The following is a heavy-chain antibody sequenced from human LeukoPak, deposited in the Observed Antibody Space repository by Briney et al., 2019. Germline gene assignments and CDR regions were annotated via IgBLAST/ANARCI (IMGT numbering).Heavy chain of an antibody. CDR2: ISSSDSTI. D-gene: IGHD6-19*01. V-gene: IGHV3-48*04. CDR1: GFTFSSYA. CDR3: ARATGYSSGWYPF. Sequence: GSLRLSCAASGFTFSSYAMSWVRQAPGKGLEWVSYISSSDSTIYYADSVKGRFTISRDNAKNSLYLQMNSLRAEDTAVYYCARATGYSSGWYPFWGQGTLVTVSS. J-gene: IGHJ4*02.